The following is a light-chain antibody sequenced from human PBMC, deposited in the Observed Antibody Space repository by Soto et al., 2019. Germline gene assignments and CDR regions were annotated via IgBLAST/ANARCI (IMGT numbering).Light chain of an antibody. V-gene: IGKV3-20*01. CDR1: QSVSSNN. CDR2: GAS. CDR3: QQYGSLPRT. Sequence: EIVLTQSPGTLSLSPGERATLSCRASQSVSSNNLAWYQQKPGQAPRLLIYGASSRATGIPDRFSGSGSGTDFTLTISRLQPEDSAVYYCQQYGSLPRTFGQGTKLEIK. J-gene: IGKJ2*01.